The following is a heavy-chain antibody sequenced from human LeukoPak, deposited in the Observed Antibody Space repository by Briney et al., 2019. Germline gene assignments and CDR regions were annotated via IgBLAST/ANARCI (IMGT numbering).Heavy chain of an antibody. Sequence: ASVKVSCKASGYTFSIYGITWVRQAPGQGLEWMGWISAKNGNTNYAQKFQGRVTMTRDTSISTAYMELSRLRSDDTAVYYCARAYLSTVTTVLIAEYFQHWGQGTLVTVSS. J-gene: IGHJ1*01. CDR2: ISAKNGNT. V-gene: IGHV1-18*01. D-gene: IGHD4-17*01. CDR3: ARAYLSTVTTVLIAEYFQH. CDR1: GYTFSIYG.